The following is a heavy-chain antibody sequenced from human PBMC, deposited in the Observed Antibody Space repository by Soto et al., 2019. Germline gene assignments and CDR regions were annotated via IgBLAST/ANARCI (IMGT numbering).Heavy chain of an antibody. CDR2: IKADGSEK. Sequence: GGSLRLSCVVSGFTFSNHWMNWVRQAPGQGLEWVAKIKADGSEKYYVDSVKARFTISRDNAKNSLYLQMNSLRAEDTAVYYGARDSGVDYWGQGTQVTVSS. V-gene: IGHV3-7*03. CDR3: ARDSGVDY. J-gene: IGHJ4*02. D-gene: IGHD3-10*01. CDR1: GFTFSNHW.